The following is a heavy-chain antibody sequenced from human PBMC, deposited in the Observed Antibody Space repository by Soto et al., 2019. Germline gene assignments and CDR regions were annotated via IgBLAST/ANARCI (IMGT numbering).Heavy chain of an antibody. V-gene: IGHV3-15*07. CDR1: GFIFSNTW. CDR2: IKTKIEGGTT. Sequence: GGSLRLSCAASGFIFSNTWINWVRQAPGKGLEWVGRIKTKIEGGTTNYAAPVKGRFTVSGDDSKNTVYLHMNSLRTEDTAVYYCTADIPNISANYGMDXWGQGTTVTVSS. CDR3: TADIPNISANYGMDX. D-gene: IGHD6-25*01. J-gene: IGHJ6*02.